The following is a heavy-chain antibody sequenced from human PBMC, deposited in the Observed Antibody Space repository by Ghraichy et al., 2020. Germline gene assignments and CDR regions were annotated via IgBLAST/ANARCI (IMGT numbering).Heavy chain of an antibody. J-gene: IGHJ4*02. D-gene: IGHD3-22*01. V-gene: IGHV3-30*18. CDR2: ISYDGSNK. Sequence: GGSLRLSCAASGSTFSSYGMHWVRQAPGKGLEWVAVISYDGSNKYYADSVKGRFTISRDNSKNTLYLQMNSLRAEDTAVYYCAKDRYYYDSSGFPGDYWGQGTLVTVSS. CDR1: GSTFSSYG. CDR3: AKDRYYYDSSGFPGDY.